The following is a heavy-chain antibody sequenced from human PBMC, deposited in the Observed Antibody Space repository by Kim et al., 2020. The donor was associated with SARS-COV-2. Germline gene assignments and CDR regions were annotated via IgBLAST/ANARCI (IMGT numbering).Heavy chain of an antibody. CDR2: IIPIFGTA. Sequence: SVKVSCKASGGTFSSYAISWVRQAPGQGLEWMGGIIPIFGTANYAQKFQGRVTITADESTSTAYMELSSLRSEDTAVYYCARANLYCTGGVCYGDWYFDRWGRGTLVTVSS. V-gene: IGHV1-69*13. J-gene: IGHJ2*01. CDR1: GGTFSSYA. D-gene: IGHD2-8*02. CDR3: ARANLYCTGGVCYGDWYFDR.